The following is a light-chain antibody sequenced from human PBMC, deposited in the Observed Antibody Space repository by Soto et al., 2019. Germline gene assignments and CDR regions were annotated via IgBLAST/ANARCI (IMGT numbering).Light chain of an antibody. CDR2: DVS. Sequence: DIQMTQSPSTLSATVGDRVTITCRASQSISSWLAWYQQRPGKAPKFLIYDVSNLESGVPLRFSGSGSGTEFTLTISSLQPEDFATYYCQQSYSTPWTFGQGTKVDI. CDR3: QQSYSTPWT. V-gene: IGKV1-5*01. J-gene: IGKJ1*01. CDR1: QSISSW.